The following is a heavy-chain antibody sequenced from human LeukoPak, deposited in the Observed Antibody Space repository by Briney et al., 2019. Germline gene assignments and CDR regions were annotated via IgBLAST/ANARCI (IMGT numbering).Heavy chain of an antibody. CDR2: ISSSSSYI. J-gene: IGHJ3*02. CDR1: GFTFSSYS. V-gene: IGHV3-21*01. D-gene: IGHD1-14*01. Sequence: GGSLRLSCAASGFTFSSYSMSWVRQAPGKGLEWVSSISSSSSYIYYADSVKGRFTISRDNAKNSLYLQMNSLRAEDTAVYYCARESSPEDAFDIWGQGTKVTVSS. CDR3: ARESSPEDAFDI.